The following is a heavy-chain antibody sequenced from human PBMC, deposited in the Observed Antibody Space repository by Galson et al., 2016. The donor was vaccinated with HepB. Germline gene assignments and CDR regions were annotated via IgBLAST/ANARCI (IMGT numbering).Heavy chain of an antibody. D-gene: IGHD3-9*01. V-gene: IGHV4-39*01. CDR1: GGSISSSSYY. J-gene: IGHJ4*02. CDR3: ARRLFLTGSTYYFDN. Sequence: SETLSLTCTVSGGSISSSSYYWGWIRQPPGKGLEWIGSIYYSGSTYYNPSLKSRVTISVDTSENQFSLKVSSVTAADTAVYYCARRLFLTGSTYYFDNWGQGTLVTVSS. CDR2: IYYSGST.